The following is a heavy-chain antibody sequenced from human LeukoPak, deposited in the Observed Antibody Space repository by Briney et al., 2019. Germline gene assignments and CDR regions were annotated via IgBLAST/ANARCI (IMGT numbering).Heavy chain of an antibody. J-gene: IGHJ3*02. CDR1: GGSISSYC. CDR3: ARLVGATTPLDI. D-gene: IGHD1-26*01. V-gene: IGHV4-59*08. CDR2: IHYSGST. Sequence: SETLSLTCTASGGSISSYCWSWIRQPPGKGLEWIGYIHYSGSTNYNPSLKSRVTISVDTCKNQFSLKLSSVTAADTAVYYCARLVGATTPLDIWGQGTMVTVSS.